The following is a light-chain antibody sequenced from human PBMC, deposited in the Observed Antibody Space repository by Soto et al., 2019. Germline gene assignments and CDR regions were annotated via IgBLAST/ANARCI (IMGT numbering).Light chain of an antibody. CDR1: QGISSY. J-gene: IGKJ5*01. CDR2: AAS. CDR3: QQLLSYPLT. Sequence: DIQLTQSPSFLSASVGDRVTITCRASQGISSYLAWYQQKPGKAPKLLIYAASTLQSGVPLRFSGSGSGTSFTLTISSLQPEDFATYYCQQLLSYPLTFGQGTRLE. V-gene: IGKV1-9*01.